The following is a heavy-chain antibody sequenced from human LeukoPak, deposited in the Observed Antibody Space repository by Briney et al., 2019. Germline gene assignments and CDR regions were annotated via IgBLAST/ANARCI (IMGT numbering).Heavy chain of an antibody. J-gene: IGHJ5*02. CDR2: IYYSRST. D-gene: IGHD3-9*01. CDR3: ARLTGYSSESWFDP. Sequence: SETLSLTCTVSGGSINSYYWSWLRQPPGKGLEWIGYIYYSRSTNYNPSLKSRVTISVHTSKNQFSLKLSSVTAADTAVDYCARLTGYSSESWFDPWGQGTLVTVSS. CDR1: GGSINSYY. V-gene: IGHV4-59*01.